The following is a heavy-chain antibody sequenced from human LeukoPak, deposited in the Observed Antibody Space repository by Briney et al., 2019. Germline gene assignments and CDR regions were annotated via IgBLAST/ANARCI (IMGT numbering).Heavy chain of an antibody. CDR1: GGSFGGYY. V-gene: IGHV4-34*01. J-gene: IGHJ4*02. Sequence: SETLSLTCAVYGGSFGGYYWSWIRQPPGKGLEWIGEINHSGSTNYNPSLKSRVTISVDTSKNQFSLKLSSVTAADTAVYYCAREGGKDYWGQGTLVTVSS. CDR2: INHSGST. D-gene: IGHD3-16*01. CDR3: AREGGKDY.